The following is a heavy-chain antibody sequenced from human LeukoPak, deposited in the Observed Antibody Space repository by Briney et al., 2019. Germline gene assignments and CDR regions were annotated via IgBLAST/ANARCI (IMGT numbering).Heavy chain of an antibody. Sequence: ASVKVSCKASGYTFTDYHMHWVRQAPGQGLEWMGWINPNSGATNSAQKFQGRVTMTRDTSISTAYMGLSSLRSDDTAVYYCARDGGLDYWGQGTLVTVSS. J-gene: IGHJ4*02. CDR2: INPNSGAT. CDR3: ARDGGLDY. CDR1: GYTFTDYH. V-gene: IGHV1-2*02.